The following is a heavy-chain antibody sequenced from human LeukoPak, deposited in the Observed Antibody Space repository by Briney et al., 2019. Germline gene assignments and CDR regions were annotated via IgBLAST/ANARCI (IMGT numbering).Heavy chain of an antibody. CDR2: ISYDGSNK. CDR1: GFTFSSYA. CDR3: ARDLNDY. Sequence: GGSLRLSCAASGFTFSSYAMHWVRQAPGKGLEWVAVISYDGSNKYYADSVKGRFTTSRDNSKNTLYLQMNSLRAEDTAVYYCARDLNDYWGQGTLVTVSS. D-gene: IGHD3-9*01. V-gene: IGHV3-30-3*01. J-gene: IGHJ4*02.